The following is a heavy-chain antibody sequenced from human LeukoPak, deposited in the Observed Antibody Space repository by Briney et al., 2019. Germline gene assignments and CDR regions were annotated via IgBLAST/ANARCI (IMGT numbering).Heavy chain of an antibody. CDR2: IIPILGIA. J-gene: IGHJ5*02. CDR1: GGTFSSYT. D-gene: IGHD6-13*01. V-gene: IGHV1-69*16. CDR3: ARDFGSSSWP. Sequence: GASVKVSCKASGGTFSSYTISWVRQAPGQGLEWMGRIIPILGIANYAQKFQGRVTITTDESTSTAYMELSSLRSEDTAVYYCARDFGSSSWPWGQGTLVTVSS.